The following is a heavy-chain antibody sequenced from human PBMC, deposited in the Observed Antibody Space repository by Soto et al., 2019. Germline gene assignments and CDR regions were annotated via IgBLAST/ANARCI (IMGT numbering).Heavy chain of an antibody. Sequence: EVQLLESGGGLVQPGGSLRLSCAASGFTFSSYAMSWVRQAPGKGLEWVSAISGSGGSTYYVDSVKGRFTISRDNSKHTLYLQMNSLRAEDTAVYYCATPYGDYVMNAFDIWGQGTMVIVSS. D-gene: IGHD4-17*01. CDR3: ATPYGDYVMNAFDI. CDR1: GFTFSSYA. J-gene: IGHJ3*02. CDR2: ISGSGGST. V-gene: IGHV3-23*01.